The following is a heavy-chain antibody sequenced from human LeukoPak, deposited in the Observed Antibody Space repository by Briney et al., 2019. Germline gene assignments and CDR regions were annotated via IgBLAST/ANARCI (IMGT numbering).Heavy chain of an antibody. Sequence: PSETLSLTCTVSGGSISSYYWSWIRQPPGKGLEWIGYIFHSGSTYSGSTNYNPSLRSRVTISVDTSKSQLSLKLTSVTAADTAVYYCAGDRERAFDIWGQGTMVTVSS. CDR2: IFHSGSTYSGST. CDR3: AGDRERAFDI. D-gene: IGHD6-25*01. CDR1: GGSISSYY. V-gene: IGHV4-59*01. J-gene: IGHJ3*02.